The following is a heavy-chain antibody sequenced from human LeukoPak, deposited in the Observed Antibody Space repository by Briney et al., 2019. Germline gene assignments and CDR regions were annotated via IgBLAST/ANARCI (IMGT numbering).Heavy chain of an antibody. V-gene: IGHV3-20*04. Sequence: GALRLSCAASGFTFDDYGMSWVRQAPGKGLEWVSGINWNGGSTGYADSVKGRFTISRDNAKNSLYLQMNSLRAEDTALYYCARDYYDSSGYYYPPPGYWGQGTLVTVSS. CDR2: INWNGGST. D-gene: IGHD3-22*01. CDR1: GFTFDDYG. CDR3: ARDYYDSSGYYYPPPGY. J-gene: IGHJ4*02.